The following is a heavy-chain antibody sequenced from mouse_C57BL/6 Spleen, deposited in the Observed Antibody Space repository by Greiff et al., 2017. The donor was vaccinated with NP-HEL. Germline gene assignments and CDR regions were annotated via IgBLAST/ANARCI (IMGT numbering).Heavy chain of an antibody. CDR1: GYTFTDYY. D-gene: IGHD2-3*01. J-gene: IGHJ2*01. Sequence: EVQLQQSGPELVKPGASVKISCKASGYTFTDYYMNWVKQSHGKSLEWIGDINPNNGGTSYNQKFKGKATLTVDKSSSTAYMELRSLTSEDSAVYYCANDGYYFDYWGQGTTLTVSS. CDR2: INPNNGGT. V-gene: IGHV1-26*01. CDR3: ANDGYYFDY.